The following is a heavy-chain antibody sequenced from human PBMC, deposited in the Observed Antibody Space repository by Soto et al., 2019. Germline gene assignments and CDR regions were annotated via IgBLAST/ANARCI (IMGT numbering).Heavy chain of an antibody. D-gene: IGHD4-4*01. V-gene: IGHV4-30-4*01. CDR2: IYYSGST. Sequence: LALSCTFCGGSMSSGDYYWRWIRQPPGKGLEWIGYIYYSGSTYYNPSLKSRVTISVDTSKNQFSLKLSSVTAADTAVYYRARVLSNTGFDPWGHGTLVTVSS. CDR3: ARVLSNTGFDP. CDR1: GGSMSSGDYY. J-gene: IGHJ5*02.